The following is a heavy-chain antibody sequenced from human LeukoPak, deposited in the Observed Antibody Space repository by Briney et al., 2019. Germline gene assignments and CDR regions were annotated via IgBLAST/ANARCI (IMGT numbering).Heavy chain of an antibody. Sequence: SQTLSLTCTVSGGSISSGSYYWSWIRQPAGKGLEWIGRIYTSGSTNYNPSLKSRVTISVDTSKNQFSLKLSSVTAADTAVYYCALARLINRNAFDIWGQGTMVTVSS. CDR3: ALARLINRNAFDI. D-gene: IGHD3-9*01. J-gene: IGHJ3*02. CDR2: IYTSGST. CDR1: GGSISSGSYY. V-gene: IGHV4-61*02.